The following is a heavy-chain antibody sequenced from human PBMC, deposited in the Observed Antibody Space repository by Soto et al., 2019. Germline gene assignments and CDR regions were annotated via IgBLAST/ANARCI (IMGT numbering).Heavy chain of an antibody. V-gene: IGHV4-59*01. CDR2: IYNGEST. CDR3: SQPTGCPGFDF. J-gene: IGHJ4*02. Sequence: QVQLQESGPGLGKPSETMSLTCSASGASISRFYWDWIRQTPGKGLEWIGHIYNGESTNSTPSLSNRVTISVDRASNQFSLKLSSVTAAETAVYYCSQPTGCPGFDFCSRGTIVTVSS. CDR1: GASISRFY. D-gene: IGHD6-19*01.